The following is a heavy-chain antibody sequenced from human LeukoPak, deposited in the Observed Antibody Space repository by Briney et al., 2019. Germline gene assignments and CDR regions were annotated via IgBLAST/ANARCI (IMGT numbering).Heavy chain of an antibody. CDR2: ISIGSNNM. CDR1: GFTFSTYN. D-gene: IGHD4-11*01. Sequence: GGSLRLSCAASGFTFSTYNMNWVRQAPGRGLEWVSYISIGSNNMFYADSVKGRFTISRDNAENSLYLQMNTLRAEDTAVYYCVRDDTVTGHFDYWGQGTLVHVSP. J-gene: IGHJ4*02. CDR3: VRDDTVTGHFDY. V-gene: IGHV3-48*01.